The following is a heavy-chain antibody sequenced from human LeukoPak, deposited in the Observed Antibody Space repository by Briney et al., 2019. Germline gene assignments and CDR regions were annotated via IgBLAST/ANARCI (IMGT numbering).Heavy chain of an antibody. J-gene: IGHJ4*02. V-gene: IGHV3-21*01. CDR1: GFTFSSYS. D-gene: IGHD6-6*01. CDR3: AKVASEYGY. CDR2: ISSSSSYI. Sequence: GGSLRLSCAASGFTFSSYSMNWVRQAPGKGLEWVSSISSSSSYIYYADPVKGRFTISRDNAKNSLYLQMNSLRAEDTAVYYCAKVASEYGYWGQGTLVTVSS.